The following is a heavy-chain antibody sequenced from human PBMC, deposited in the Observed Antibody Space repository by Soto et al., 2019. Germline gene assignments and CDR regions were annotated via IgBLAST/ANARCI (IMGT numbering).Heavy chain of an antibody. V-gene: IGHV5-10-1*01. CDR2: IDPSDSQT. Sequence: GEYLKISCKGSGYSFAGYWITWVRQKPGKGLEWMGRIDPSDSQTYYSPSFRGHVTISVTKSITTVFLQWSSLRASDTAMYYCARQIYDSDTGPNFQYYFDSWGQGTPVTVSS. D-gene: IGHD3-22*01. J-gene: IGHJ4*02. CDR3: ARQIYDSDTGPNFQYYFDS. CDR1: GYSFAGYW.